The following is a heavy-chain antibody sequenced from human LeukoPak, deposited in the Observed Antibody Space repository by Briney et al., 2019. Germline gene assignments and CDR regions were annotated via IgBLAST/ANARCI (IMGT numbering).Heavy chain of an antibody. J-gene: IGHJ4*02. D-gene: IGHD2-2*01. CDR2: IYYSGST. V-gene: IGHV4-39*01. CDR3: ARRGVVPAAKWRSPREPPLNNHSKNRNTATVRPFDY. Sequence: HPSETLSLTCTVSGGSISSSSYYWGWIRQPPGKGLEWIGSIYYSGSTYYNPSLKSRVTISVDTSKNQFSLKLSSVTAADTAVYYCARRGVVPAAKWRSPREPPLNNHSKNRNTATVRPFDYWGQGTLVTVSS. CDR1: GGSISSSSYY.